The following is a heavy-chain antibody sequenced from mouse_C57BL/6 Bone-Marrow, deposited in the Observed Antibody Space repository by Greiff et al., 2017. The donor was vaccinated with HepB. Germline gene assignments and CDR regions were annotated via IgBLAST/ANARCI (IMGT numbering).Heavy chain of an antibody. CDR3: PYYYGSSYDY. V-gene: IGHV1-61*01. D-gene: IGHD1-1*01. J-gene: IGHJ2*01. CDR1: GYTFTSYW. CDR2: IYPSDSET. Sequence: QVQLQQPGAELVMPGASVKLSCKASGYTFTSYWMHWVKQRPGQGLEWIGNIYPSDSETHYNQKFKDKATLTVDKSSSTAYMQLSSLTSEDSAVYYFPYYYGSSYDYWGQGTTLTVSS.